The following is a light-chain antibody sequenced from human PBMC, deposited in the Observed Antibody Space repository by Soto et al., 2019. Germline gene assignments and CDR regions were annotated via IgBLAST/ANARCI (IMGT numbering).Light chain of an antibody. CDR2: DVN. V-gene: IGLV2-14*03. CDR3: CSYTSSSPHV. J-gene: IGLJ1*01. CDR1: SSDVGGYNF. Sequence: QSVLTQPASVSGSPGQSITISCTGTSSDVGGYNFVSWYQQHPGKVPKLMIFDVNRRPSGVSDRFSGSKSGNTASLTISGLQAEDEGDYYCCSYTSSSPHVFGSGTQLTVL.